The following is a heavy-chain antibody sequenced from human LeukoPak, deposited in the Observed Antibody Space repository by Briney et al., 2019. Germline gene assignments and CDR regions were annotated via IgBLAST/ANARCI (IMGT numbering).Heavy chain of an antibody. CDR1: GGTFSSYA. J-gene: IGHJ6*02. CDR3: ARVIAAAGRYYYYYGMDV. Sequence: ASVKVSCKASGGTFSSYAISWVRQAPGQGLEWMEGIIPIFGTANYAQKFQGRVTITADESTSTAYMELSSLRSEDTAVYYCARVIAAAGRYYYYYGMDVWGQGTTVTVSS. D-gene: IGHD6-13*01. CDR2: IIPIFGTA. V-gene: IGHV1-69*13.